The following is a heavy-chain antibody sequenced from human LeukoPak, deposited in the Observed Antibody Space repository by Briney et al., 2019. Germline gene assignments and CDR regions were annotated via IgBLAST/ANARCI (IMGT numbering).Heavy chain of an antibody. CDR3: VRLRRNSDRNGYYYYYNF. V-gene: IGHV3-74*01. J-gene: IGHJ4*02. D-gene: IGHD3-22*01. CDR1: EINFSDYW. CDR2: INSDGGNT. Sequence: GGSLRLSCAASEINFSDYWMHWVRQAPGKGLVWISRINSDGGNTDYADSVKGRFTISRDNAKSSLYLQMNSLRAEDTALYYCVRLRRNSDRNGYYYYYNFWGQGVLVTVSS.